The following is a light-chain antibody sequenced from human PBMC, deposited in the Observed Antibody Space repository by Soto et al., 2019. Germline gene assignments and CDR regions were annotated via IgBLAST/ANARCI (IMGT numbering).Light chain of an antibody. CDR3: QSYDSSLSGVV. V-gene: IGLV1-40*01. CDR2: GNS. J-gene: IGLJ2*01. Sequence: QAVVTQPPSVSGAPGQRVTISCTGSSSNIGAGYDVHWYQQLPGTAPKLLIYGNSNRPSGVPDRFSGSKSGTSASLAITGLQAEDEADYYCQSYDSSLSGVVFGGGPKLTV. CDR1: SSNIGAGYD.